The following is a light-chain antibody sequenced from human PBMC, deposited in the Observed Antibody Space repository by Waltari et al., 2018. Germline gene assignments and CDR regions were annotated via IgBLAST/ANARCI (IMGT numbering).Light chain of an antibody. Sequence: EIVLTQAPGTLSLSTGEKATLACRASQSVSSSYLDWYQQKPGKAPRLLIYGASSTATGIPDRFSGSVSGTAFTLTISRLEPEDFAVYYCQQYGSSPRTFGQVTKVEIK. J-gene: IGKJ1*01. CDR1: QSVSSSY. V-gene: IGKV3-20*01. CDR3: QQYGSSPRT. CDR2: GAS.